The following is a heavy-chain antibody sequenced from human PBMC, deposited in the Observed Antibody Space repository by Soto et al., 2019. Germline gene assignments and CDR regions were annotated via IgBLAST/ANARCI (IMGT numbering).Heavy chain of an antibody. CDR3: ARGLYYYDSSGYWGY. V-gene: IGHV3-48*02. CDR2: ISSNSYTI. D-gene: IGHD3-22*01. CDR1: GFTFSSYD. J-gene: IGHJ4*02. Sequence: LRLSCAASGFTFSSYDMNWVRQAPGKGLEWVSYISSNSYTIYYADSVKGRFTISRDNAKNSLYLQMNSLRDEDTAVYYCARGLYYYDSSGYWGYWGQGTLVTVSS.